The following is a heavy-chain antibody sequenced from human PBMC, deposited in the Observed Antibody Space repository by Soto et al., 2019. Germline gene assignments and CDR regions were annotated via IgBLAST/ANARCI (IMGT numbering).Heavy chain of an antibody. CDR2: IYYSGST. CDR3: ARQGYYDLLSGYYLFDY. CDR1: GVSISSGGYY. Sequence: PSETLSLTCTVSGVSISSGGYYWSWIRQHPGKGLEWIGYIYYSGSTYYNPSLKSRVTISVDTSKNQFSLKLSSVTAADTAVYYCARQGYYDLLSGYYLFDYWGQGILVTVSS. V-gene: IGHV4-31*03. D-gene: IGHD3-3*01. J-gene: IGHJ4*02.